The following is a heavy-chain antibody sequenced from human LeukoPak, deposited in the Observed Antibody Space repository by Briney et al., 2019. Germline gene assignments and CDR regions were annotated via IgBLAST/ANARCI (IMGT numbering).Heavy chain of an antibody. V-gene: IGHV3-7*05. Sequence: GGSLRLSCAASGFTFSNYWMIWVRQAPGKGLEWVANIQQDGGQKRYADSVRGRFTVSRDKAQTSLYLHMNSLRAEDTAVYYCARASNPWLQLSWGQGTLVTVSS. J-gene: IGHJ4*02. CDR3: ARASNPWLQLS. D-gene: IGHD5-24*01. CDR2: IQQDGGQK. CDR1: GFTFSNYW.